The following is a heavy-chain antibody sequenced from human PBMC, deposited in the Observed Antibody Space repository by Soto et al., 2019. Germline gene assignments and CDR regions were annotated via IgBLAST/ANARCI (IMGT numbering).Heavy chain of an antibody. CDR1: GGSVRSGGYY. CDR2: IYYSGST. J-gene: IGHJ5*02. CDR3: ARDRDSGHQNWFDP. V-gene: IGHV4-31*02. Sequence: TPSRNWPVSGGSVRSGGYYGSWIRQHPGKGLEWIGYIYYSGSTYYNPSLKSRVTISVDTSKNQFSLKLSSVTAADTAVYYCARDRDSGHQNWFDPWGQGTLVTVS. D-gene: IGHD6-19*01.